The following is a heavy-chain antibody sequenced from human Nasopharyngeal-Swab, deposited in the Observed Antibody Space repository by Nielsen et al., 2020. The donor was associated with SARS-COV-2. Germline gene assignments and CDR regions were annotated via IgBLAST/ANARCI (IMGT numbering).Heavy chain of an antibody. Sequence: GESLKISCATSGFTFSPYTMNWVRQAPGKGLQWISYITSGNSVQYADSVRGRFTISRDNAKNSLNLQMNSLTAEDTAVYYCARERGGGYGDYWGQGTLVTVSS. CDR3: ARERGGGYGDY. V-gene: IGHV3-48*04. J-gene: IGHJ4*02. D-gene: IGHD5-12*01. CDR2: ITSGNSV. CDR1: GFTFSPYT.